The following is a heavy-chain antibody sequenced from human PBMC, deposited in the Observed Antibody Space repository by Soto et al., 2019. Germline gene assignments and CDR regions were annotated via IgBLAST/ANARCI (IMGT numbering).Heavy chain of an antibody. CDR3: ARTHWVSGTEY. D-gene: IGHD6-19*01. Sequence: QVQLQESGPGLVKPSETLSLTCTVSGGSMTGYFWSWIRQPAGKALEWIGHVYNSGNTDYNPSLASRISMAVDTSKRQFSLKVKSVTAADWAVYYCARTHWVSGTEYWGQGILVTVSS. CDR1: GGSMTGYF. CDR2: VYNSGNT. V-gene: IGHV4-4*07. J-gene: IGHJ4*02.